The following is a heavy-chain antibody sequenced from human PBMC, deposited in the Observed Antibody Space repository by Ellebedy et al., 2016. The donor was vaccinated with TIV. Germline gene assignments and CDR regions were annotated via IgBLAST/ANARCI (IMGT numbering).Heavy chain of an antibody. CDR1: GGSISRSSYY. CDR2: IYHSGST. J-gene: IGHJ5*02. D-gene: IGHD3-10*01. V-gene: IGHV4-39*01. CDR3: ARWFGELLYVRWFDP. Sequence: SETLSLTCTVSGGSISRSSYYWGWIRQPPEKGLEWIGSIYHSGSTYYNPSLKSRVTISVDTSKNQSSLRLSSVTAADTAVYYCARWFGELLYVRWFDPWGQGTLVTVSS.